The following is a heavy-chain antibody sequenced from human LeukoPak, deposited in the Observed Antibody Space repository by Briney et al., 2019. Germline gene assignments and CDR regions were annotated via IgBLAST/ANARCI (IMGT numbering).Heavy chain of an antibody. CDR1: GGSVSSGSYY. CDR3: ARGGRWLQDY. V-gene: IGHV4-30-2*06. Sequence: SETLSLTCTVSGGSVSSGSYYWSWIRQSPGKGLEWIGYIYHSGSTYYNPSLKSRVTISVDRSKNQFSLKLSSVTAADTAVYYCARGGRWLQDYWGQGTLVTVSS. D-gene: IGHD5-24*01. J-gene: IGHJ4*02. CDR2: IYHSGST.